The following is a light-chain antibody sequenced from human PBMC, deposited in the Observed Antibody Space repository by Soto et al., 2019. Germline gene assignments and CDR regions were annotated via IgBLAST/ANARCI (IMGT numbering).Light chain of an antibody. CDR1: QSVSSN. V-gene: IGKV3-15*01. CDR2: GAS. Sequence: EIVMTQSPATLSVSPGERATLSCRASQSVSSNLAWYQQRPGQAPRLLIYGASTRATGIPARFSGSGSGTEFTPNISSLQSEDFAIYCCQQYNNSPPWTFGQGTKVDIK. J-gene: IGKJ1*01. CDR3: QQYNNSPPWT.